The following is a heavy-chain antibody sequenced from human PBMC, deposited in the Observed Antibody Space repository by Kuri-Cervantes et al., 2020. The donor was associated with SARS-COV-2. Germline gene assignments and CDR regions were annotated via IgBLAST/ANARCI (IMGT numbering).Heavy chain of an antibody. CDR3: AKDRDYYDSSGSSFDY. D-gene: IGHD3-22*01. CDR2: ISSSSSYI. V-gene: IGHV3-21*01. CDR1: GFTFSSYS. Sequence: GESLKISCAASGFTFSSYSMNWVRQAPGKGLEWVSSISSSSSYIYYADSVKGRFTISRDNAKNSLYLQMSSLRAEDTAVYYCAKDRDYYDSSGSSFDYWGQGTLVTVSS. J-gene: IGHJ4*02.